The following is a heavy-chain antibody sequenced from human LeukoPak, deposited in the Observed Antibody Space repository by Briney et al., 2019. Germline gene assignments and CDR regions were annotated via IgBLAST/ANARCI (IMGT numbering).Heavy chain of an antibody. CDR1: GCSIRSYY. V-gene: IGHV4-59*01. CDR2: IYYSGST. J-gene: IGHJ4*02. Sequence: SETLSLTCTVSGCSIRSYYWSWIRQSPGKGLEWIGYIYYSGSTNYNPYLKSRVTISVDTSKNQFSLKLSSVTAADTAVYYCARVGGHYYDSSGYYPFDYWGQGTLVTVSS. CDR3: ARVGGHYYDSSGYYPFDY. D-gene: IGHD3-22*01.